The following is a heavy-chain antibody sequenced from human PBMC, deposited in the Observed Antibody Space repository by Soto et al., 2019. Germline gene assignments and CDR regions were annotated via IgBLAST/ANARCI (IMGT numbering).Heavy chain of an antibody. V-gene: IGHV3-30*03. CDR1: GFTFSSYG. CDR2: ISYDGSNK. D-gene: IGHD1-26*01. Sequence: QVQLVESGGGVVQPGRSLRLSCAASGFTFSSYGMHWARQAPGKGLEWVAVISYDGSNKHYADSVKGRFTISRDNSKNTLYLQMSSLRVGDTAVYYCARNSGSYYGVRQSFQHWCQVTLVTVSS. CDR3: ARNSGSYYGVRQSFQH. J-gene: IGHJ1*01.